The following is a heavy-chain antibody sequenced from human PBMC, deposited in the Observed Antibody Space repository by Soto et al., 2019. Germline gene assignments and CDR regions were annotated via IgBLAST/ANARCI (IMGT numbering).Heavy chain of an antibody. V-gene: IGHV3-23*01. CDR1: GFTFSSYA. CDR2: ISGSGDST. J-gene: IGHJ1*01. Sequence: EVQLLESGGGLVQPGGSLRLSCAASGFTFSSYAMSWVRQAPGKGLEWVSGISGSGDSTYYADSVQGRVTISRDNSKNTLYLQMNSLRAEDTAVYYCAKGVPGIAVAGTGYFQHWGQGTLVTVSS. D-gene: IGHD6-19*01. CDR3: AKGVPGIAVAGTGYFQH.